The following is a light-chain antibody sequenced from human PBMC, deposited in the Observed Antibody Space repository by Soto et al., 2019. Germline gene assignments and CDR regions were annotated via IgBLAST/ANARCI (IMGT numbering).Light chain of an antibody. CDR1: QGFGSY. CDR2: AAS. J-gene: IGKJ4*01. V-gene: IGKV1-9*01. CDR3: QQLNTYPT. Sequence: IQLTQSPSSLSASVGDRVTITCRASQGFGSYLAWYQQKPRKAPKLLIYAASTLQSGVPSRFSGSGSGTDFTLTISSLQPEDFATYYCQQLNTYPTFGGGTKVEIK.